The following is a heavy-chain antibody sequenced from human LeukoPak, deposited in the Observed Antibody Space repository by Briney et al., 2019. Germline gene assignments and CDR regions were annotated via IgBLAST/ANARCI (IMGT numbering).Heavy chain of an antibody. CDR1: GGTFSSYA. CDR3: ARDEYSSSPGYFDY. Sequence: SCKASGGTFSSYAISWVRQAPGQGLEWVSSISTSSRYIHYADSMKGRFTISRDNAKNSLYLQMNSLRAEDTAVYYCARDEYSSSPGYFDYWGQGTLVTVSS. V-gene: IGHV3-21*01. D-gene: IGHD6-6*01. J-gene: IGHJ4*02. CDR2: ISTSSRYI.